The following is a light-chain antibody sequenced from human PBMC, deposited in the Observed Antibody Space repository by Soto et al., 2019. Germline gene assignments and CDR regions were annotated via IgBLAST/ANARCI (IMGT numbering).Light chain of an antibody. Sequence: NFLLTQPHSVSESPGKTITISCTRSSGSIASYYVQWYQQRPGSAPTTVIYEDNQRPSGVPDRFSGSIDSSSNSASLTISGLKTEDEADYYCQSYDTSNPWVFGGGTKVTVL. CDR1: SGSIASYY. CDR2: EDN. V-gene: IGLV6-57*03. CDR3: QSYDTSNPWV. J-gene: IGLJ3*02.